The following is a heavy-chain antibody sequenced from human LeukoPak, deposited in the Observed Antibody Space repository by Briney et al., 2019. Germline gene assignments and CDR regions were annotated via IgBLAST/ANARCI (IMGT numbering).Heavy chain of an antibody. CDR2: ISGSGGST. J-gene: IGHJ4*02. V-gene: IGHV3-23*01. CDR3: ATLVVPAAPIGSDFDY. D-gene: IGHD2-2*01. CDR1: GFTVSSYA. Sequence: GGSLRLSCAASGFTVSSYAMSWVRQAPGKRLEWVSAISGSGGSTYYADSVKGRFTISRDNSNNTLYLQMNSLRAEDTAVYYCATLVVPAAPIGSDFDYWGRGTLVTVSS.